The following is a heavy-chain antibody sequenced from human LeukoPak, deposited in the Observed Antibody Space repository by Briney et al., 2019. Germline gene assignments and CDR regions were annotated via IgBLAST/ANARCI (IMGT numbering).Heavy chain of an antibody. CDR1: GFTFNNYA. D-gene: IGHD6-13*01. CDR3: AKVGSSWYFDY. Sequence: GGSLRLSCAASGFTFNNYAMGWVRQAPGKGLEWVSTITNSGGSTYYVGSVKGRFTISRDSSKNTLSLQTNSLRDEDTAVYYCAKVGSSWYFDYWGQGTLVTVSS. J-gene: IGHJ4*02. V-gene: IGHV3-23*01. CDR2: ITNSGGST.